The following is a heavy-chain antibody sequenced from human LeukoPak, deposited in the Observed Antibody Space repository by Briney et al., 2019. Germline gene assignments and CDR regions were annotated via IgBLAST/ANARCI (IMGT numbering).Heavy chain of an antibody. J-gene: IGHJ4*02. Sequence: ASVKVSCKASGYTFTSYAMNWVRQAPGQGLEWMGWISAYNGNTNYAQKLQGSVTMTTDTSTSTAYMELRSLRSDDTAVYYCARWGWELDFDYWGQGTLVTVSS. V-gene: IGHV1-18*01. CDR1: GYTFTSYA. D-gene: IGHD1-26*01. CDR2: ISAYNGNT. CDR3: ARWGWELDFDY.